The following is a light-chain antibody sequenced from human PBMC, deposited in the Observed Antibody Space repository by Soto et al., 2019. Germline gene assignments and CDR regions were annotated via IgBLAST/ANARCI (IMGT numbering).Light chain of an antibody. CDR1: QSLMHSNGYNY. V-gene: IGKV2-28*01. J-gene: IGKJ5*01. Sequence: DIVMTQSPLSLPVTPGEPASISCRSSQSLMHSNGYNYLDWYLQKHGPSPQLLIYLGSNRASGVPARFSGSGSGTEFTLTISSMRSEDFAVEDCQQHNNWPPITFGQGTRLEIK. CDR2: LGS. CDR3: QQHNNWPPIT.